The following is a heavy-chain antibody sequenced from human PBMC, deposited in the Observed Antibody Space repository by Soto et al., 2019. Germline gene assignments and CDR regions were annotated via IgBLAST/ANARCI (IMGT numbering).Heavy chain of an antibody. D-gene: IGHD3-9*01. Sequence: PGGSLRLSCAASGFTFSSYGMHWVRQAPGKGLEWVAVIWYDGSNKYYADSVKGRFTISRDNSKNTLYLQMNSLRAEDTAVYYCARGETYYDILTGYYRGEYYYGMDVWGQGTTVTVSS. CDR2: IWYDGSNK. V-gene: IGHV3-33*01. CDR3: ARGETYYDILTGYYRGEYYYGMDV. CDR1: GFTFSSYG. J-gene: IGHJ6*02.